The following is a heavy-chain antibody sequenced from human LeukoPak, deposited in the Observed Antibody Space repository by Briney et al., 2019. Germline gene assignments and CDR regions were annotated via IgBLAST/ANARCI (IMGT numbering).Heavy chain of an antibody. CDR3: AKDTSYYYDSSGYNDY. D-gene: IGHD3-22*01. CDR2: ISWNSGSI. J-gene: IGHJ4*02. V-gene: IGHV3-9*01. CDR1: GFTFDDYA. Sequence: PGRSLRLSCAASGFTFDDYAMHWVRQAPGKGLEWVSGISWNSGSIGYADSVKGRFTISRDNAKNSLYLQMNSLRAEDTALYYCAKDTSYYYDSSGYNDYWGQGTLVTVSS.